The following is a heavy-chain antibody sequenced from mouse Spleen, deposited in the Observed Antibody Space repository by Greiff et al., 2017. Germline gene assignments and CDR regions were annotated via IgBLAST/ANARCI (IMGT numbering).Heavy chain of an antibody. CDR3: ARRGYYSYDWYFDV. D-gene: IGHD2-12*01. CDR1: GYTFTSYW. CDR2: IYPSDSET. V-gene: IGHV1-61*01. J-gene: IGHJ1*01. Sequence: QVQLQQPGAELVRPGSSVKLSCKASGYTFTSYWMAWVKQRPGQGLEWIGNIYPSDSETHYNQKFKDKATLTVDKSSSTAYMQLSSLTSEDSAVYYCARRGYYSYDWYFDVWGAGTTVTVSS.